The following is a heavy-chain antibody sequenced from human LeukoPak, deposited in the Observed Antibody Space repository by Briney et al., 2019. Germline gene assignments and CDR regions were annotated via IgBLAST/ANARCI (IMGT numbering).Heavy chain of an antibody. V-gene: IGHV4-34*01. CDR3: ASFQLWFGELLLGFGY. Sequence: PSETLSLTCAVYGGSFSGYYWSWIRQSPGKGLEWIGEINHSGSTNYNPSLKSRVTISVDTSKNQFSLKLSSVTAADKAVYYCASFQLWFGELLLGFGYWGQGTLVTVSS. CDR1: GGSFSGYY. CDR2: INHSGST. D-gene: IGHD3-10*01. J-gene: IGHJ4*02.